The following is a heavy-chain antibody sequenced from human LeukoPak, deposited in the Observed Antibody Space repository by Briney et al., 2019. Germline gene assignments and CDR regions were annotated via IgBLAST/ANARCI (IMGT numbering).Heavy chain of an antibody. V-gene: IGHV3-33*06. Sequence: GGSLRLSCTASGFTFTAYGIHWVRQAPGKGLEWVAIIWYDGTKKYYADSVKGRFTISRDNSKNTVSLQMNSLRVEDTALYYCAKDDSGSLDYWGQGTLVTVSS. CDR1: GFTFTAYG. J-gene: IGHJ4*02. CDR2: IWYDGTKK. CDR3: AKDDSGSLDY. D-gene: IGHD1-26*01.